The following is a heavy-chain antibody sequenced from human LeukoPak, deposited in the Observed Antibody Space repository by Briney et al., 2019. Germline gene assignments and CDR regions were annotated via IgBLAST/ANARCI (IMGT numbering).Heavy chain of an antibody. CDR2: VSASSNI. J-gene: IGHJ4*02. CDR3: VRDALHTAHFDY. Sequence: PGGSLRLSCAASGFTFSSYTMNWVRQAPGKGLQWVSTVSASSNIHYSESVKGRFTISRDNARNSLYLQMNSLRDEDTAVYYCVRDALHTAHFDYWGQGTLVTVFS. CDR1: GFTFSSYT. V-gene: IGHV3-48*02. D-gene: IGHD5-18*01.